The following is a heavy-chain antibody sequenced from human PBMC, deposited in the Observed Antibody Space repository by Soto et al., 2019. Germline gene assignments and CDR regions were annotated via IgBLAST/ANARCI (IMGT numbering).Heavy chain of an antibody. J-gene: IGHJ5*02. D-gene: IGHD3-10*01. CDR3: ARGRGGLLWFGKPFDWFDP. V-gene: IGHV4-34*01. Sequence: QVQLQQWGAGLLKPSETLSLTCAVYGGSFSGYYWSWIRQPPGKGLEWIGEINHSGSTNYNPSLKSRVTISVDTSKNQFSLKLSSVTAADTAVYYCARGRGGLLWFGKPFDWFDPWGQGTLVTVSS. CDR1: GGSFSGYY. CDR2: INHSGST.